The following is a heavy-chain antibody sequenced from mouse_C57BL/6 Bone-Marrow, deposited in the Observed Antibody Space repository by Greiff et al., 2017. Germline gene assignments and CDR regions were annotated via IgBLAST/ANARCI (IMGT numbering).Heavy chain of an antibody. V-gene: IGHV14-4*01. D-gene: IGHD1-1*01. Sequence: VQLQQSGAELVRPGASVKLSCTASGFNIKDDYMHWVKQRPEQGLEWIGWIDPENGDTAYASKFQGKATITADTSSNTAYLQLSSLTSEDTAVYDCTTVYYGSSYSWYFDVWGTGTTVTVSS. CDR1: GFNIKDDY. CDR3: TTVYYGSSYSWYFDV. J-gene: IGHJ1*03. CDR2: IDPENGDT.